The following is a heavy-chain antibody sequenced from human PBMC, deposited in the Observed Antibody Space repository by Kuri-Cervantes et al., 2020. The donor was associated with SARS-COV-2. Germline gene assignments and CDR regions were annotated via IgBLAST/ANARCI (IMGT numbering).Heavy chain of an antibody. Sequence: GGSLRLSCAASGFTFGSYEMNWVRQAPGKGLEWVSYISSSGSTIYYADSVRGRFTISRDNAKNSLYLQMNSLRAEDTAVYYCARRLEYDFWSGPLDAFDIWGQGTMVTVSS. J-gene: IGHJ3*02. CDR2: ISSSGSTI. CDR1: GFTFGSYE. D-gene: IGHD3-3*01. CDR3: ARRLEYDFWSGPLDAFDI. V-gene: IGHV3-48*03.